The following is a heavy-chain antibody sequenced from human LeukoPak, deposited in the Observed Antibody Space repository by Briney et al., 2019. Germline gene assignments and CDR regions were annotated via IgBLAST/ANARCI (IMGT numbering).Heavy chain of an antibody. CDR3: AKDAHRRKYYYYYYMDV. V-gene: IGHV3-9*01. CDR1: GFTFDDYA. Sequence: GGSLRLSCAASGFTFDDYAMHWVRQALGKGLEWVSGISWNGGTIGYADSVKGRFTISRDNAKNSLYLQMNSLRAEDTALYYCAKDAHRRKYYYYYYMDVWGKGTTVTVSS. J-gene: IGHJ6*03. CDR2: ISWNGGTI.